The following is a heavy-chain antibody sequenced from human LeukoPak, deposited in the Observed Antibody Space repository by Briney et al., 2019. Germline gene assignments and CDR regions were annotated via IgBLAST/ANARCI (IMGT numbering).Heavy chain of an antibody. D-gene: IGHD6-19*01. V-gene: IGHV3-66*04. J-gene: IGHJ4*02. CDR2: IYSGGGT. CDR3: ARPISGWVFDY. CDR1: GFTVSSSY. Sequence: GGSLRLSCTASGFTVSSSYMSWVRQAPGKGLEWVSVIYSGGGTYYADSVKGRVTVSRDNSKNTLYLQMNSLRAEDTAVYYCARPISGWVFDYWGQGVLVTVSS.